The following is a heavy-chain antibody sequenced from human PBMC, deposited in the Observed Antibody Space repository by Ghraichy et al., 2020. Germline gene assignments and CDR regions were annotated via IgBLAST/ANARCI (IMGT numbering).Heavy chain of an antibody. J-gene: IGHJ4*02. CDR2: ISADNGNT. CDR3: ARRGGGIQLWYFEY. Sequence: ASVKVSCKASGYTFTSYGFSWVRQAPGQGLEWMGWISADNGNTNYAQKFQGRVTMTTDTSTSTAYMELRSLRSDDTAVYYCARRGGGIQLWYFEYWGQGTLVTVSS. V-gene: IGHV1-18*01. D-gene: IGHD5-18*01. CDR1: GYTFTSYG.